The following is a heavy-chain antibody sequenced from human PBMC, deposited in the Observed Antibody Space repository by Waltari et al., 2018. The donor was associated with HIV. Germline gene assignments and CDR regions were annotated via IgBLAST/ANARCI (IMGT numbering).Heavy chain of an antibody. J-gene: IGHJ4*02. CDR1: GFNSLSYR. D-gene: IGHD1-26*01. V-gene: IGHV3-48*01. CDR2: ISSSGSTI. CDR3: ARDYSGTYADFDY. Sequence: EVQLVESGGGLVQHGGSLSPSCEASGFNSLSYRMNWVRKAPGKGLEWVSYISSSGSTIYYADSVRGRFTISRDNAKNSLYLQLNSLRAEDTAVYYCARDYSGTYADFDYWGQGTLVTVSS.